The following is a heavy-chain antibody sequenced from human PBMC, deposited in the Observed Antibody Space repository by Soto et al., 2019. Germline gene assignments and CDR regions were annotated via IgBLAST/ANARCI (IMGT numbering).Heavy chain of an antibody. CDR2: INPSGGST. CDR3: ARVSGTYYDFWSGLDY. D-gene: IGHD3-3*01. J-gene: IGHJ4*02. Sequence: ASVKVSCKAPGYTFTSYYMHWVRQAPGQGLEWMGIINPSGGSTSYAQKFQGRVTMTRDTSTSTVYMELSSLRSEDTAVYYCARVSGTYYDFWSGLDYWGQGTLVTVSS. CDR1: GYTFTSYY. V-gene: IGHV1-46*01.